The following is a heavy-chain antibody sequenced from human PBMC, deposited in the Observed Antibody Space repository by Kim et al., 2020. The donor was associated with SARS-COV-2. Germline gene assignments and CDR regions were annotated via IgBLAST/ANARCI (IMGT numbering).Heavy chain of an antibody. CDR2: INPSGGST. CDR3: ARDPQWGMVTFYYYYGMDV. V-gene: IGHV1-46*01. CDR1: GYTFTSYY. D-gene: IGHD5-18*01. Sequence: ASVKVSCKASGYTFTSYYMHWVRQAPGQGLEWMGIINPSGGSTSYAQKFQGRVTMTRDTSTSTVYMELSSLRSEDTAVYYCARDPQWGMVTFYYYYGMDVWGQGTTVTVSS. J-gene: IGHJ6*02.